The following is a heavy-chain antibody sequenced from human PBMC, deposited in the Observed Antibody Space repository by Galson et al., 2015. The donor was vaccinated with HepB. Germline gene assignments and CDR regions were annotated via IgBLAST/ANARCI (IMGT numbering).Heavy chain of an antibody. Sequence: SLRLSCAASGFSFSGSAMHWVRQAPGKGLEWVAVIWYDGSNKYYADSVKGRFTISRDNSKNTLYLQMNSLRAEDTAVYYCAKDRSDSSGWYDTAFACWGQGTLVTVSS. J-gene: IGHJ4*02. CDR1: GFSFSGSA. CDR3: AKDRSDSSGWYDTAFAC. D-gene: IGHD6-19*01. V-gene: IGHV3-33*06. CDR2: IWYDGSNK.